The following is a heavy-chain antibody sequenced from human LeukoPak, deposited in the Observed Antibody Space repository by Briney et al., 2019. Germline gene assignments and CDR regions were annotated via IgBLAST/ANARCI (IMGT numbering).Heavy chain of an antibody. CDR2: SRDKAKSYST. CDR3: ARRSNSYYTFDY. D-gene: IGHD1-26*01. Sequence: GGSLRLSCAASGFIFSDHYMDWVRQAPGKGLEWLARSRDKAKSYSTEHAASVKGRFTISRDNSENSLYLQMNSLKTEDTAVYYCARRSNSYYTFDYWGQGTLVTVSS. CDR1: GFIFSDHY. J-gene: IGHJ4*02. V-gene: IGHV3-72*01.